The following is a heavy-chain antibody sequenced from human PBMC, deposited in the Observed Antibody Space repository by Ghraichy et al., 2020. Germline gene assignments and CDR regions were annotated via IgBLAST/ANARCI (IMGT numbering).Heavy chain of an antibody. CDR3: ARGHHGLGV. CDR2: IKRDAREK. Sequence: GGSLRLSCAASGFTLSSYWMSWVRQPPGKGLEWVANIKRDAREKYYVDSVKGRFTISRDNAKNSLYLQMNSLRAEDTAVYYCARGHHGLGVWGQGTTVTVSS. CDR1: GFTLSSYW. J-gene: IGHJ6*02. V-gene: IGHV3-7*04.